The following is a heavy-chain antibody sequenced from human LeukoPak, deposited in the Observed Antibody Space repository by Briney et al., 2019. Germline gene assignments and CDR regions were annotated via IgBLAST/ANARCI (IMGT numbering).Heavy chain of an antibody. CDR2: IYYSGST. CDR3: ARRGGYNFGYDY. CDR1: GGSISSSSYY. D-gene: IGHD5-18*01. V-gene: IGHV4-39*01. J-gene: IGHJ4*02. Sequence: SETLSLTCTVSGGSISSSSYYWGWIRQPPGKGLEWIGSIYYSGSTYSNPSLKSRVTMSVDTSKNQFSLKLSSVTAADTAVYYCARRGGYNFGYDYWGQGTLVTVSS.